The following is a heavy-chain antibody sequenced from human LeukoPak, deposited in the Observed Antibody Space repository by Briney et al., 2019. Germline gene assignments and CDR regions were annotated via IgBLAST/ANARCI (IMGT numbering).Heavy chain of an antibody. D-gene: IGHD1-26*01. CDR3: ARTNPRLIVGATPLFDY. CDR1: GGTFSSYA. J-gene: IGHJ4*02. Sequence: ASVKVSCKASGGTFSSYAISWVRQAPGQGLEWMGGIIPIFGTANYAQKFQGRVTITADKSTSTAYMELSSLRSEDTAVYYCARTNPRLIVGATPLFDYWGQGTLVTVSS. CDR2: IIPIFGTA. V-gene: IGHV1-69*06.